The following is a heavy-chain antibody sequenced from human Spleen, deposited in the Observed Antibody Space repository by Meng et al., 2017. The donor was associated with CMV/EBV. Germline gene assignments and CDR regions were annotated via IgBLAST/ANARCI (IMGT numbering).Heavy chain of an antibody. CDR3: ASDSSDLDY. D-gene: IGHD6-19*01. Sequence: GESLKISCAASGFTFSDHYMDWVRQAPGKGLEWVANIKQDGSEKYYVDSVKGRFTISRDNAKNSLYLQMNSLRAEDTAVYYCASDSSDLDYWGQGTLVTVSS. CDR2: IKQDGSEK. J-gene: IGHJ4*02. CDR1: GFTFSDHY. V-gene: IGHV3-7*01.